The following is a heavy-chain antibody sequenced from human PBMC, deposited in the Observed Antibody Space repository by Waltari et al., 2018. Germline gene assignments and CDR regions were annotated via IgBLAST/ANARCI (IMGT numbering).Heavy chain of an antibody. CDR2: ISVSVGGT. CDR3: ANGLGDY. CDR1: GFTVSSYA. Sequence: EVQLLESGGGLVQPGGSLRLACAASGFTVSSYAMSWVRQAPWKGVGAVSAISVSVGGTYYATSVKGRLPISRHNSKNTLYLQMTSLRAEDTAVYYCANGLGDYWGQGTLVTVSS. J-gene: IGHJ4*02. V-gene: IGHV3-23*01. D-gene: IGHD3-9*01.